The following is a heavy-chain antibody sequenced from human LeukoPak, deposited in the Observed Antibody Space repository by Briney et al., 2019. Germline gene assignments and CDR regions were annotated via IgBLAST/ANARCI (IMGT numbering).Heavy chain of an antibody. CDR3: ARTLFFGVVTRFDY. CDR2: IIPIFGTA. D-gene: IGHD3-3*01. J-gene: IGHJ4*02. Sequence: SVKVSCKASGGTFSSYAISWVRQAPGQGLEWVGRIIPIFGTANYAQKFQGRVTITTDESTSTAYMELSSLRSEDTAVYYCARTLFFGVVTRFDYWGQGTLVTVSS. V-gene: IGHV1-69*05. CDR1: GGTFSSYA.